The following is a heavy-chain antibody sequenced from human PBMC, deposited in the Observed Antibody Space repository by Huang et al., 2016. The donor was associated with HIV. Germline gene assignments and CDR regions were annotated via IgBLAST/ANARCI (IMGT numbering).Heavy chain of an antibody. J-gene: IGHJ6*02. CDR2: SSAYKGEP. D-gene: IGHD3-10*01. CDR3: ARDSSHGIYYYYGMDV. Sequence: QVQLVQSGAEAKKPGASVKVSCKASGYTFISYGISWVRQAPGQGLEWMGVSSAYKGEPNSAQKCQGRVSITTDPTTSTAYMELRSLRSDDTAVYYCARDSSHGIYYYYGMDVWGQGTTVTVSS. CDR1: GYTFISYG. V-gene: IGHV1-18*04.